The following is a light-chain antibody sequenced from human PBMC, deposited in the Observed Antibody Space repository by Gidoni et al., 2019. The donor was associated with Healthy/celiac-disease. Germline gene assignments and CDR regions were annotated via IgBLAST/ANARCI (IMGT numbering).Light chain of an antibody. Sequence: DIQMTQSPSTLSASVGDRVTLTCPASQSISCWLAWYQQKPGKAPKLLIYKASSLESGVPSSFSGRGSWKEFTLTISNLQPDDFATYYCQQYNSYSGLTFGGGTKVEIK. CDR1: QSISCW. J-gene: IGKJ4*01. CDR3: QQYNSYSGLT. V-gene: IGKV1-5*03. CDR2: KAS.